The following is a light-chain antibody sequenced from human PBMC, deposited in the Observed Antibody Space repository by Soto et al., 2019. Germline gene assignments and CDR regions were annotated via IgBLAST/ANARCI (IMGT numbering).Light chain of an antibody. V-gene: IGKV3-20*01. CDR2: GAS. CDR3: QQYGSSPQT. J-gene: IGKJ2*01. Sequence: EIVMTQSPATLSVSPGERATLSCRASQSVSSTYLAWYQRKPGQAPRLLIYGASSRATGIPDRFSGSGSGTDFTLTISRLEPEDFAVYYCQQYGSSPQTFGQGTKLEIK. CDR1: QSVSSTY.